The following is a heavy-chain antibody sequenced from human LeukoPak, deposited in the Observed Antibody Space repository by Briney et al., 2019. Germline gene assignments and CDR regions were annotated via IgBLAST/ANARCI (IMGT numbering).Heavy chain of an antibody. CDR1: EFSVGSNY. J-gene: IGHJ3*02. CDR2: IYSGGST. V-gene: IGHV3-53*01. D-gene: IGHD1-26*01. CDR3: ARGGSYLSAFDI. Sequence: GGSLRLSCAASEFSVGSNYMTWVRQAPGKGLEWVSLIYSGGSTFYADSVKGRFTISRDNSKNTLYLQMNSLRAEDTAVYYCARGGSYLSAFDIWGQGTMVTVSS.